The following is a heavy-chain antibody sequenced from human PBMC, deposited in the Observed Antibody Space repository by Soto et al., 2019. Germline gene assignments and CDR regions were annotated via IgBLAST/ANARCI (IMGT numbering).Heavy chain of an antibody. J-gene: IGHJ3*02. V-gene: IGHV4-30-4*01. CDR3: ATIYSGSYYGAFDI. D-gene: IGHD1-26*01. Sequence: PSETLSLTCTVSGGSISSGDYYWSWIRQPPGKGLEWIGYIYYSGSTNYNPSLKSRVTISVDTSKNQFSLKLSSVTAADTAVYYCATIYSGSYYGAFDIWGQGTMVTVSS. CDR1: GGSISSGDYY. CDR2: IYYSGST.